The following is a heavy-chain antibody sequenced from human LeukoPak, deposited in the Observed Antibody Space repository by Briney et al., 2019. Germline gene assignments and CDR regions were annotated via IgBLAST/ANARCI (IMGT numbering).Heavy chain of an antibody. CDR1: GFTFSSYE. CDR2: ISSSGSTI. CDR3: ARVLAGYGGNPH. J-gene: IGHJ4*02. D-gene: IGHD4-23*01. V-gene: IGHV3-48*03. Sequence: QPGGSLRLSCAASGFTFSSYEMNWVRQAPGKGLEWVSYISSSGSTIYYADSVKGRFTISRDNAKNSLYLQMNSLRAEDTAVYYCARVLAGYGGNPHWGQGTLVTVSS.